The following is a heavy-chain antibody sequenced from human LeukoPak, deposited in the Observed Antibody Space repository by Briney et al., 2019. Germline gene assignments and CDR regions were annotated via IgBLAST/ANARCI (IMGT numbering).Heavy chain of an antibody. CDR2: INPDSGGT. V-gene: IGHV1-2*06. D-gene: IGHD3-22*01. J-gene: IGHJ4*02. CDR1: GYTFTGYE. CDR3: ARADHYDSRGYYYENACDY. Sequence: GASVKVSCKASGYTFTGYEMHWVRQAPGQGLEWMGRINPDSGGTNYAQKFQGRVTMTRDTSIGTAYMELSRLRSDDTAVYYCARADHYDSRGYYYENACDYWGQGTLVTVSS.